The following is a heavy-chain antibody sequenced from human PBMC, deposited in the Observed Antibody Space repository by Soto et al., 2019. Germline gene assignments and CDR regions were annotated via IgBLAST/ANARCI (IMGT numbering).Heavy chain of an antibody. CDR3: AKGGWESPNYGYYFDY. D-gene: IGHD4-17*01. J-gene: IGHJ4*02. CDR1: GFTFSSYA. CDR2: ISGSASNT. V-gene: IGHV3-23*01. Sequence: EVQLLESGGGLVQFGGSLRLSCAASGFTFSSYAMSWVRQAPGKGLEWVSSISGSASNTYYADSVKGRFTISRDNSKNTLHLQMNSPTAEDTAVYYCAKGGWESPNYGYYFDYWGQGTLVTVSS.